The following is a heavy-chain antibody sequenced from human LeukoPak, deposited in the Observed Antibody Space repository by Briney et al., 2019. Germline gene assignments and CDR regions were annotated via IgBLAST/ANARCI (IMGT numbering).Heavy chain of an antibody. CDR2: ISGSGGST. D-gene: IGHD5-18*01. Sequence: GGSLRLSCAASGFTFSSYAMSWVRQAPGKGLEWVSAISGSGGSTYYADSVKGRFTISRDNAKNSLYLQMNSLRAEDTAVYYCAREGETWIQLWSREDAFDIWGQGTMVTVSS. V-gene: IGHV3-23*01. J-gene: IGHJ3*02. CDR1: GFTFSSYA. CDR3: AREGETWIQLWSREDAFDI.